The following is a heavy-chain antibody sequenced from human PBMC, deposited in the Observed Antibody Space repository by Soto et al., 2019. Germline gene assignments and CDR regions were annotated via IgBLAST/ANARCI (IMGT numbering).Heavy chain of an antibody. CDR1: GFTFSSYW. CDR3: AREDIVVVRWMYMDV. D-gene: IGHD2-2*01. V-gene: IGHV3-7*01. J-gene: IGHJ6*03. CDR2: IKQDGSEK. Sequence: GGSLRLSCAASGFTFSSYWMSWVRQAPGKGLEWVANIKQDGSEKYYVDSVKGRFTISRDNAKNSLYLQMNSLRAEDTAVYYCAREDIVVVRWMYMDVWGKGTTVTVSS.